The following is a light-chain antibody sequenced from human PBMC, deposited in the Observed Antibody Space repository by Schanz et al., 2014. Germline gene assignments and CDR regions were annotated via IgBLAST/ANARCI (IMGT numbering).Light chain of an antibody. CDR1: QSVSSTY. V-gene: IGKV3-15*01. CDR3: QQYDDWPGYT. CDR2: GAS. J-gene: IGKJ2*01. Sequence: EIVLTQSPATLSLSPGERATLSCRASQSVSSTYLAWYQQKPGQAPRLLIYGASTRATGIPARFSGSGFGTEFTLTISSLHSEDLAVYYCQQYDDWPGYTFGQGTKLEIK.